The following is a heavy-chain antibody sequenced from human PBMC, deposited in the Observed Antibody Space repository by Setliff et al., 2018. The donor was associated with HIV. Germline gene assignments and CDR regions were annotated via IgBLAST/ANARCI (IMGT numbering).Heavy chain of an antibody. CDR2: IYASGNT. D-gene: IGHD6-13*01. J-gene: IGHJ6*03. Sequence: SETLSLTCTVSGGSITSTSYYWTWIRQPAGKGLEWIGRIYASGNTNYNPSLKSRVTISVDTSKNQFSLKLTSVTAADTAVYYCASSSWYYYYYYYLDAWGKGTTVTVSS. V-gene: IGHV4-61*02. CDR3: ASSSWYYYYYYYLDA. CDR1: GGSITSTSYY.